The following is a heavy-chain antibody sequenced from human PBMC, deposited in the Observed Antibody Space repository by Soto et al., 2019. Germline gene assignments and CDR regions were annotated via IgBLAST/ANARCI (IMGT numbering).Heavy chain of an antibody. CDR2: INPNSGGT. J-gene: IGHJ6*02. V-gene: IGHV1-2*02. CDR3: ARTGYGMDV. CDR1: GYTFTGCY. Sequence: VASVKVSCKASGYTFTGCYMHWVRQAPGQGLEWMGWINPNSGGTNYAQKFQGRVTMTRDTSISTACMELSRLRSDDTAVYYCARTGYGMDVWGQGTTVTVSS.